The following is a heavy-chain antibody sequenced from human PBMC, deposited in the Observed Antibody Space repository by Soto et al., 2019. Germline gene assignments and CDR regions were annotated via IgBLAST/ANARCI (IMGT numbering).Heavy chain of an antibody. D-gene: IGHD6-19*01. CDR3: AKDSVYSSGWYFDYFDY. V-gene: IGHV3-23*01. Sequence: PGGSLRLSCAASGFTFSRYSMSWVRQAPGKGLEWVSAISGSGGSTYYADSVKGRFTISRDNSKNTLYLQMNSLRAEDTAVYYCAKDSVYSSGWYFDYFDYWGQGTLVTVSS. CDR2: ISGSGGST. J-gene: IGHJ4*02. CDR1: GFTFSRYS.